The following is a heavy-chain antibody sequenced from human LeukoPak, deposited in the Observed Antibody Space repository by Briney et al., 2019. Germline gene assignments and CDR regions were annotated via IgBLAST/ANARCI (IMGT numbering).Heavy chain of an antibody. J-gene: IGHJ4*02. V-gene: IGHV3-23*01. Sequence: PGGSLRLSCTPSGFTFSTYAMSWVRQAPGKGLEWVSLISGSGGNTCFADSVKGRFTISRDNSKNTLYLQMNSLRAEDTATYYCAKERTQTTSFDYWGQGTLVTVSS. CDR1: GFTFSTYA. CDR3: AKERTQTTSFDY. CDR2: ISGSGGNT. D-gene: IGHD2/OR15-2a*01.